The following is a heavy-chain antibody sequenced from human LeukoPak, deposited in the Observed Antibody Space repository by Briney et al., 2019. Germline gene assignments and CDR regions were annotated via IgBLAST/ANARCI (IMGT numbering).Heavy chain of an antibody. J-gene: IGHJ4*02. CDR2: ISDSGGTT. CDR3: AKDARRSSGWYFFDH. CDR1: GFTFSNLA. D-gene: IGHD6-19*01. V-gene: IGHV3-23*01. Sequence: GGSLRLSCVASGFTFSNLAMGWVRQAPGKGLEWVSVISDSGGTTYYADSVKGRFTISRDNSRNTLYLQLNSLRVEDTAVYYCAKDARRSSGWYFFDHWGQGTLVTVSS.